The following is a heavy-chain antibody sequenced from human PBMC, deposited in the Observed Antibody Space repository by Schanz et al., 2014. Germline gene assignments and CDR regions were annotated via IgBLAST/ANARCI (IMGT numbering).Heavy chain of an antibody. V-gene: IGHV3-74*02. CDR1: GFTFSSYS. CDR3: ARNRGSGGQNWYFDL. D-gene: IGHD1-26*01. J-gene: IGHJ2*01. Sequence: EVQLVESGGGLVQPGGSLRLSCTASGFTFSSYSMNWVRQVPGKGLVWVSRIKSDGSSTSYADSVKGRFTISRDSSKNTLYLQMNSLRPEDTAVYYCARNRGSGGQNWYFDLWGRGTLVTVSS. CDR2: IKSDGSST.